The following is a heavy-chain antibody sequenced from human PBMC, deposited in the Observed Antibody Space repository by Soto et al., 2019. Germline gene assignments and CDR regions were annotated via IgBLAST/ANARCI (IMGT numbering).Heavy chain of an antibody. CDR2: ISYDGSNK. D-gene: IGHD3-16*02. J-gene: IGHJ6*03. CDR1: GFTFSSYG. V-gene: IGHV3-30*18. Sequence: GGSLRLSCAASGFTFSSYGIHWVRQAPGKGLEWVAVISYDGSNKYYADSVKGRFTISRDNSKNTLYLQMNSLRAEDTAVYYCAKGGLSTHYYYYMDVWGKGTTVTVSS. CDR3: AKGGLSTHYYYYMDV.